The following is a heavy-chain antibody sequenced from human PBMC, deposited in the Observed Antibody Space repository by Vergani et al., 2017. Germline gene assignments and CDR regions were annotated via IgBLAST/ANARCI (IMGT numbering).Heavy chain of an antibody. Sequence: EAQVVESGGGLVQPGGSLRLSCVASGFTFSHYSMNWVRQAPGKGLEWVSSISGNNDDVYYADSVKGRFTISRDNAKNSLYLQMNSLRAEDTAVYYCARVIAAPYYYYYYYMDVWGKGTTVTVSS. CDR2: ISGNNDDV. CDR1: GFTFSHYS. J-gene: IGHJ6*03. V-gene: IGHV3-21*02. D-gene: IGHD6-25*01. CDR3: ARVIAAPYYYYYYYMDV.